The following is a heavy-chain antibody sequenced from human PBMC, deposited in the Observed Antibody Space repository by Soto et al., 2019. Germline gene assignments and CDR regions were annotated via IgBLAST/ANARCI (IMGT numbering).Heavy chain of an antibody. CDR2: ISYDGSNK. D-gene: IGHD5-18*01. Sequence: QVQLVESGGGVVQPGRSLRLSCAASGFTFSSYAMHWVRQAPGKSLEWVAVISYDGSNKYYADSVTVRVTIARDNSKNTLHLQMNSLRAEDTAVYYCARDVAEDTANLYCYYWGQGNLVTVSS. CDR1: GFTFSSYA. CDR3: ARDVAEDTANLYCYY. J-gene: IGHJ4*02. V-gene: IGHV3-30-3*01.